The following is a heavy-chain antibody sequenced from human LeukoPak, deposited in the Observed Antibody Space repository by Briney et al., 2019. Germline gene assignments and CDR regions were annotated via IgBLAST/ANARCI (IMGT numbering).Heavy chain of an antibody. V-gene: IGHV3-30-3*01. CDR3: ARGCSSGWYYFDY. D-gene: IGHD6-19*01. CDR1: GFTFSSYA. CDR2: ISYDGSNK. Sequence: PGGSLRLSCAASGFTFSSYAMHWVRQAPGKGLEWVAVISYDGSNKYCADSVKGRFTISRDNSKNTLYLQMNSLRAEDTAVYYCARGCSSGWYYFDYWGQGTLVTVSS. J-gene: IGHJ4*02.